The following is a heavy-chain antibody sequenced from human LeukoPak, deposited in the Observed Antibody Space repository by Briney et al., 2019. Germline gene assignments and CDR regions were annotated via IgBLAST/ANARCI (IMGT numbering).Heavy chain of an antibody. V-gene: IGHV3-30*18. Sequence: GGSLRLSCAASGFTSSSYGMHWVRQAPGKGLEWVAVISYDGSNKYYADSVKGRFTISRDNSKNTLYLQMNSLRAEDTAVYYCAKDLRGCSGGSCYYFDYWGQGTLVTVSS. CDR1: GFTSSSYG. CDR3: AKDLRGCSGGSCYYFDY. D-gene: IGHD2-15*01. J-gene: IGHJ4*02. CDR2: ISYDGSNK.